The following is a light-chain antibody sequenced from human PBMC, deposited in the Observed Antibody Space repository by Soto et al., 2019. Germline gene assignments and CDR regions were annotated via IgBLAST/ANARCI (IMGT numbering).Light chain of an antibody. V-gene: IGKV3-15*01. CDR2: GIS. Sequence: IVLTQSPAALSESLGERVTLSCRASQSVSANLVWYQQRHGHAPRLLIYGISNRATDTPDRFSGSRSGTEFTLTISSLESEDSAVYYCRQYNIWPPWTFCQGNKVEIK. CDR3: RQYNIWPPWT. J-gene: IGKJ1*01. CDR1: QSVSAN.